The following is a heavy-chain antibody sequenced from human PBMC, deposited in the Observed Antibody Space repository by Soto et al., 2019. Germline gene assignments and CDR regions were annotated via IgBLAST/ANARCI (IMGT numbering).Heavy chain of an antibody. Sequence: PGGDLRLSSADSGFTFSDYGMQWVGQAPGKGLEWVASITYDANNRYHAHSVKGRFTISRDNSERTLYLQMTSLGAADTAVYYCGRDRLQWVTTYYVYAYVTDVWGQGTTVTVSS. J-gene: IGHJ6*02. V-gene: IGHV3-30*03. D-gene: IGHD3-22*01. CDR3: GRDRLQWVTTYYVYAYVTDV. CDR2: ITYDANNR. CDR1: GFTFSDYG.